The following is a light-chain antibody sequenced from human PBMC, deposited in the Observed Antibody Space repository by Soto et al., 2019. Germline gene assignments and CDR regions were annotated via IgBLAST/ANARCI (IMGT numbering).Light chain of an antibody. CDR1: SSDVGGYNY. CDR2: EVS. CDR3: SSYAGSNNLVV. J-gene: IGLJ2*01. Sequence: QSALTQPPSASGSPGQSVTISCTGTSSDVGGYNYVSWYQQHPGKAPKLMIYEVSKRPSGVPDRFSGSKSGNTASLTVSGLQAEDEADYYCSSYAGSNNLVVFGVGTKLTVL. V-gene: IGLV2-8*01.